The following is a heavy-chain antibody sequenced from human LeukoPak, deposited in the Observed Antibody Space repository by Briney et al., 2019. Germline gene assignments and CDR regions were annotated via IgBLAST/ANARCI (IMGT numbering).Heavy chain of an antibody. V-gene: IGHV1-69*05. CDR3: ANSHYGDYELG. J-gene: IGHJ4*02. D-gene: IGHD4-17*01. CDR1: GGTFSSYA. CDR2: IIPIFGTA. Sequence: GASVKVSCKASGGTFSSYAISWVRQAPGQGPEWMGRIIPIFGTANYAQKFQGRVTITTDESTSTAYMELSSLRSEDTAVYYCANSHYGDYELGWGQGTLVTVSS.